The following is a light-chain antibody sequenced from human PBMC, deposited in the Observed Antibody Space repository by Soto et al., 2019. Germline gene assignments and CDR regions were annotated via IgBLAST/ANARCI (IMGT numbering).Light chain of an antibody. CDR1: SGYSNCK. CDR3: GADHGGGSNFVV. V-gene: IGLV9-49*01. CDR2: VGTGGIVG. J-gene: IGLJ2*01. Sequence: QLVLTQPASASASLGASVTLTCTLSSGYSNCKVDWYQQRPGKGHRFVMPVGTGGIVGSKGDGSPDRFSVLGSGLNRYLTIKNIQEEDESDYHCGADHGGGSNFVVFGGGTKLTVL.